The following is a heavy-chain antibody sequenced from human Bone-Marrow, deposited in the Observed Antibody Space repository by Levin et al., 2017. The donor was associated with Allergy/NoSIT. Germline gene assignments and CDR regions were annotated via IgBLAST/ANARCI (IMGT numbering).Heavy chain of an antibody. CDR1: GGSIGSISNRGYH. CDR2: VFYSGRT. Sequence: PSETLSLTCAVSGGSIGSISNRGYHWAWIRQPPGKGLEWIGSVFYSGRTYYNPSVGSRVTIFVDTSKNQFSLKLNSVTAAATAVYFCARPLWFGEATPADDAFDIWGQGTVVTVSS. V-gene: IGHV4-39*01. D-gene: IGHD3-10*01. CDR3: ARPLWFGEATPADDAFDI. J-gene: IGHJ3*02.